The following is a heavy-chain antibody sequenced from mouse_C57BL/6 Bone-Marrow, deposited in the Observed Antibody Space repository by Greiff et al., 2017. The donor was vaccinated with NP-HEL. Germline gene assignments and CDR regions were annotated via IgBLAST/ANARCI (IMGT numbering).Heavy chain of an antibody. V-gene: IGHV1-78*01. CDR3: ASEGYYYGSSYLYYYAMDY. D-gene: IGHD1-1*01. Sequence: QVQLQQPDAELVKPGASVKISCKVSGYTFTDHTIHWMKQRPEQGLEWIGYIYPRDGSTKYNEKFKGKATLTADKSSSTAYMQLNSLTSEDSAVYFCASEGYYYGSSYLYYYAMDYWGQGTSVTVSS. J-gene: IGHJ4*01. CDR2: IYPRDGST. CDR1: GYTFTDHT.